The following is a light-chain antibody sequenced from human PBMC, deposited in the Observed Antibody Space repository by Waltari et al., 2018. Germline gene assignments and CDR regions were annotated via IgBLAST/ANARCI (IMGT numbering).Light chain of an antibody. CDR2: GAS. CDR1: QSVTTN. Sequence: EIVMTQSPDTLSVSPGERATPSCRASQSVTTNLAWYQQKPGQAPRLLLYGASTRATGIPARFSGSGSGTDFTLTINSLQSEDFAVYYCQQYFDWPMYTFAQGTKLEIK. CDR3: QQYFDWPMYT. J-gene: IGKJ2*01. V-gene: IGKV3-15*01.